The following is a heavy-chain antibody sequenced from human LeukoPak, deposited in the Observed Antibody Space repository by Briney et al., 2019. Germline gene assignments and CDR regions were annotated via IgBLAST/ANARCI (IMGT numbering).Heavy chain of an antibody. CDR2: ISNSGST. Sequence: PSETLSLTCTVSAASISSYYWSWIRQPPGKGLEWIGYISNSGSTDYTPSLRSRVTISRATSKSQISLKLSSVTAEDTAVYYCARLYYGSGGSTYWGQGTLVTVSS. D-gene: IGHD3-10*01. CDR3: ARLYYGSGGSTY. V-gene: IGHV4-59*01. J-gene: IGHJ4*02. CDR1: AASISSYY.